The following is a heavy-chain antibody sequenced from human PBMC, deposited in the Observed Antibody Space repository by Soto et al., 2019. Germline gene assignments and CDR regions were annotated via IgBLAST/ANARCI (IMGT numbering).Heavy chain of an antibody. CDR1: GFTFSSYG. V-gene: IGHV3-23*01. Sequence: GGSLRLSYAASGFTFSSYGMSWVRQAPGKGLEWVSSISGSGGSTYYADSVKGRFTISRDNSKNTLYLQMNSLRAEDTAVYYCAKDKYYYHFWGQGTLVTVSS. CDR3: AKDKYYYHF. CDR2: ISGSGGST. J-gene: IGHJ4*02. D-gene: IGHD6-6*01.